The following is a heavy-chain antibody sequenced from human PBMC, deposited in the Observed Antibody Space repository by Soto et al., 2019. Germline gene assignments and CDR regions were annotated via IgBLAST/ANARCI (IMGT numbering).Heavy chain of an antibody. Sequence: QVHLAQSGAEVKKPGSSVKVSCRASGDTFTNYAINWVRQAPGQGLEWVGRIIPILEKTHFAPRFQGRVTITADSSASTAYMEMSSLRSDDTAVYYCVTDHAMHYGDFLFDHWGQGTLVTVSS. V-gene: IGHV1-69*04. J-gene: IGHJ4*02. D-gene: IGHD4-17*01. CDR3: VTDHAMHYGDFLFDH. CDR2: IIPILEKT. CDR1: GDTFTNYA.